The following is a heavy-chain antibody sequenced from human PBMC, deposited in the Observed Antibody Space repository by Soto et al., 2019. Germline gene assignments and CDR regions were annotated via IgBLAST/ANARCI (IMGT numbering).Heavy chain of an antibody. CDR3: ARHCPDNGFAP. V-gene: IGHV4-4*07. D-gene: IGHD2-15*01. CDR1: GGTLSDYY. CDR2: IYSSGVT. Sequence: PEKLPHTYTVSGGTLSDYYWSWFRQSAGKGLEWIGRIYSSGVTNYNPSFQSRVIMSVDTSNNQFSLRLSSVTAADTAVYYCARHCPDNGFAPWCQ. J-gene: IGHJ5*02.